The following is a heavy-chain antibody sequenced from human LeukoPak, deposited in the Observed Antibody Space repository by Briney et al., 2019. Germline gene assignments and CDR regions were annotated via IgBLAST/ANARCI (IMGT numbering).Heavy chain of an antibody. V-gene: IGHV1-69*04. D-gene: IGHD2/OR15-2a*01. CDR2: IIPIFGIA. CDR1: GGTFSSYA. CDR3: ARAGGTERIYYYYGMDV. J-gene: IGHJ6*02. Sequence: SVKVSCKASGGTFSSYAISWVRQAPGQGLEWMGRIIPIFGIANYAQKFQGRVTITADKYTSTDYMELSSLRSDDTAVYYCARAGGTERIYYYYGMDVWGQGTTVTVSS.